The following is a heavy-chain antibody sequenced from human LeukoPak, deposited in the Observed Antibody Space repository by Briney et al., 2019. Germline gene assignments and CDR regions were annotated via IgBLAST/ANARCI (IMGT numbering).Heavy chain of an antibody. J-gene: IGHJ3*02. Sequence: PGGSLRLSCAASGFTFSSYAMSWVRQAPGKGLEWVSAISGSGGSTYYADSVKGRFTISIDNSKNTLYLHMNSLRAEDTAVYYCAKDPHRCSSTSRYSTHAFDIWGQGTMVTVSS. CDR2: ISGSGGST. CDR3: AKDPHRCSSTSRYSTHAFDI. D-gene: IGHD2-2*01. V-gene: IGHV3-23*01. CDR1: GFTFSSYA.